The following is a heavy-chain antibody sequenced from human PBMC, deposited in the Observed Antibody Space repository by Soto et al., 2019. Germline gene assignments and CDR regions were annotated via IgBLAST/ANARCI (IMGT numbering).Heavy chain of an antibody. V-gene: IGHV5-10-1*01. CDR1: GYSFAGYW. Sequence: EALKISRKGSGYSFAGYWITWVRQKPGKGLEWMGRIDPSDSYTNYSPSFQGHVTISADKSISTAYLQWSSLKASDTAMYYCARQTKGYCSSTSCSRYYYGMDVWGQGTTVPVSS. CDR2: IDPSDSYT. D-gene: IGHD2-2*01. J-gene: IGHJ6*02. CDR3: ARQTKGYCSSTSCSRYYYGMDV.